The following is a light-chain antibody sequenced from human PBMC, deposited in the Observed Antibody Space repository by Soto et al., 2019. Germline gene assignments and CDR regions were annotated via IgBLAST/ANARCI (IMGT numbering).Light chain of an antibody. J-gene: IGLJ2*01. V-gene: IGLV2-14*01. Sequence: QSALTQPASVSGAPGQSITISCTGTSSDVGNYNYVSWYQQHPGTAPKLMIYEVSNRPSGIANRFSGSKSGNTASLIISGREDEDEADYYCSSYTTTSTLIFGGGTKLTVL. CDR3: SSYTTTSTLI. CDR2: EVS. CDR1: SSDVGNYNY.